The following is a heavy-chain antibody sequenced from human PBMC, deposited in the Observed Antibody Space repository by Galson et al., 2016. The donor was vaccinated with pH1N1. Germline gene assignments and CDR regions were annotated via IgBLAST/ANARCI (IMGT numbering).Heavy chain of an antibody. CDR3: ARTAAAAYFDY. CDR1: GYTFTAYG. CDR2: ISAINASP. D-gene: IGHD6-13*01. J-gene: IGHJ4*02. V-gene: IGHV1-18*01. Sequence: QSGAEVKEPGESLTTSCKASGYTFTAYGINWVRQAPGQGLEWMGRISAINASPSYAQKFQGRVTMTSDPSTNTAYMELGSLRSDDTAVYYCARTAAAAYFDYWGQGTLITVSS.